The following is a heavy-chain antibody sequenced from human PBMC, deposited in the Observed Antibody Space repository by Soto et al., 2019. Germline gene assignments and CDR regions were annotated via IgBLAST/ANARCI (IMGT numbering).Heavy chain of an antibody. J-gene: IGHJ4*02. Sequence: PSETLSLTCTVSGGSINTFYWSWFRQPAGKGLEWIGRIFSSGSTSFNPSLESRVAMSVGTSKNHFSLNLSSVTAADIAVYYCAREGSYSAYNFAHGIPLWSFDFWGQGALVTVSS. CDR3: AREGSYSAYNFAHGIPLWSFDF. V-gene: IGHV4-4*07. CDR2: IFSSGST. CDR1: GGSINTFY. D-gene: IGHD5-12*01.